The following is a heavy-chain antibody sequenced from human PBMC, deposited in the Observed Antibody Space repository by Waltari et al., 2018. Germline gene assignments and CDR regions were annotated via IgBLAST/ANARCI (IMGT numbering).Heavy chain of an antibody. CDR2: ISGSGGST. CDR3: AKAYCGGDCDPDLGYFDY. V-gene: IGHV3-23*01. Sequence: EVQLLESGGGLVQPGGSLRLSCAASGFTFSSYAMSWVRQAPGKGLEWVSAISGSGGSTYYADSVKGRFTISRDNSKTTLYLQMNSLRAEDTAVYYCAKAYCGGDCDPDLGYFDYWGQGTLVTVSS. D-gene: IGHD2-21*02. CDR1: GFTFSSYA. J-gene: IGHJ4*02.